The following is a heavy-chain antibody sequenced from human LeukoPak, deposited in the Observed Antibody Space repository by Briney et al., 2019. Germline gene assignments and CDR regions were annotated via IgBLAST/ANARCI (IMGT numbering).Heavy chain of an antibody. J-gene: IGHJ6*02. D-gene: IGHD6-19*01. V-gene: IGHV3-30*18. CDR3: AKDVWQWLVHYYYGMDV. CDR2: ISYDGSNK. Sequence: GGSLRLSCAASGFTFSTYGMHWLRQAPGKGLEWVAVISYDGSNKYFADSVKGRFTISRDNSKNTLYLQMNSLRAEDTAVYYCAKDVWQWLVHYYYGMDVWGQGTTVTVSS. CDR1: GFTFSTYG.